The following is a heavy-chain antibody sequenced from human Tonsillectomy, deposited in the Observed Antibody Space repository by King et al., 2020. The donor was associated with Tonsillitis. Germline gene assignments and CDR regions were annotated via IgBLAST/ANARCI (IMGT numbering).Heavy chain of an antibody. CDR3: AKGRGFFYEGDY. J-gene: IGHJ4*02. V-gene: IGHV3-11*01. D-gene: IGHD2/OR15-2a*01. Sequence: HVQLVESGGGLVKTGGSLRLSCAASGFIFRDFYMSWIRQAPGKGLEWVSSISSSGNTIFYADSVKGRVTVSRDNAKNSVFLHMTSLRADDTAVYYCAKGRGFFYEGDYWGQGTLVTVSS. CDR1: GFIFRDFY. CDR2: ISSSGNTI.